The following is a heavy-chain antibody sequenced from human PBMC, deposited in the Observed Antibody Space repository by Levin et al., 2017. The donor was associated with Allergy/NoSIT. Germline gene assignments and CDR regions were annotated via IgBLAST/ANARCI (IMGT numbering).Heavy chain of an antibody. CDR1: GFTFSNYY. J-gene: IGHJ4*02. CDR2: ISNSGTFT. Sequence: GESLKISCAASGFTFSNYYMTWIRQAPGKGLEWVSYISNSGTFTNYADSVKGRFTISRDNAKNSLYLEMNSLRAEDTAVYYCAKGQGSGWYGLADYWGQGTLVAVSS. D-gene: IGHD6-19*01. CDR3: AKGQGSGWYGLADY. V-gene: IGHV3-11*03.